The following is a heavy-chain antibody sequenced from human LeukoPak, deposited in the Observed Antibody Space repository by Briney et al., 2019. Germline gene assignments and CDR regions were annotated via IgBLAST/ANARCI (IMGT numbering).Heavy chain of an antibody. Sequence: SSETLSLTCAVYGGSFSGYYWSWIRQPPGKGLEWIGEINHSGSTNCNPSPKSRVTISVDTSKDQFPLKLSSVTAADTAVYYCARARRIYSSSWYNYWGQGTLVTVSS. CDR2: INHSGST. J-gene: IGHJ4*02. D-gene: IGHD6-13*01. V-gene: IGHV4-34*01. CDR3: ARARRIYSSSWYNY. CDR1: GGSFSGYY.